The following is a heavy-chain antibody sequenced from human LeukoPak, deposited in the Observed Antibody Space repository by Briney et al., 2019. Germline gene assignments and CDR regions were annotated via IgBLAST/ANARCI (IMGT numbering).Heavy chain of an antibody. J-gene: IGHJ3*02. CDR2: IYHSGST. V-gene: IGHV4-30-2*01. D-gene: IGHD3-22*01. CDR1: GGSISSGGYS. CDR3: ARILGDYYDSKYAFDI. Sequence: SQTLSLTCAVSGGSISSGGYSWSWIRQPPGKGLEWIGYIYHSGSTYYSPSLKSRVTISVDRSKNQFSLKLSSVTAADTAVYYCARILGDYYDSKYAFDIWGQGTMVTVSS.